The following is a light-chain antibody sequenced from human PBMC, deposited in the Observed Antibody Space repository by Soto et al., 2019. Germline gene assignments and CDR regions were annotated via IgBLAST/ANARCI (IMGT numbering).Light chain of an antibody. V-gene: IGLV1-51*01. CDR1: SSNIGKNY. Sequence: QSVLTQPPSVSAAPGQKVTISCSGASSNIGKNYVSWYQQLPGTAPKLLIFDTNKWPSGIPDRFSGSKSGTSAALAITALHTEDEADYYCRTWDTSLSAVVFGGGTKLTVL. J-gene: IGLJ2*01. CDR2: DTN. CDR3: RTWDTSLSAVV.